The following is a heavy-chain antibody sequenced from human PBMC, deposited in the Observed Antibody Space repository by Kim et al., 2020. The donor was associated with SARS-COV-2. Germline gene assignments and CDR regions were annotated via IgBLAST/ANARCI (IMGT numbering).Heavy chain of an antibody. CDR3: ARHGHSSGWGPDY. J-gene: IGHJ4*02. Sequence: SQTLSLTCTVSGGSISSSSYYWGWIRQPPGKGLEWIGSIYYSGSTYYNPSLKGRVTISVDTSKNQFSLKLSSVTAADTAVYYCARHGHSSGWGPDYWGQGTLVTVSS. V-gene: IGHV4-39*01. CDR1: GGSISSSSYY. CDR2: IYYSGST. D-gene: IGHD6-19*01.